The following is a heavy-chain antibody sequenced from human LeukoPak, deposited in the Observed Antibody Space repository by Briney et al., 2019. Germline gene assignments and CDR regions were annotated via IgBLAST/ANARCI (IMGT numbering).Heavy chain of an antibody. V-gene: IGHV3-23*01. CDR3: ASVVTATHDAFDI. CDR1: GFTFSTYA. CDR2: ISGSGGST. D-gene: IGHD2-21*02. Sequence: PGGSLRLSCAASGFTFSTYAMSWVRQAPGKGLEWVSAISGSGGSTYYADSVKGRFTISRDNSKNTLYLQMNSLRAEDTAVYYCASVVTATHDAFDIWGQGTMVTVSS. J-gene: IGHJ3*02.